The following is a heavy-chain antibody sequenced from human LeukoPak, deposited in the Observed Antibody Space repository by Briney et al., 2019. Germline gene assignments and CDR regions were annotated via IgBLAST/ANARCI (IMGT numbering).Heavy chain of an antibody. J-gene: IGHJ6*02. D-gene: IGHD3-22*01. CDR2: IYYSGST. Sequence: PSETLSLTCTVSGGSISSYYWNWIRQPPGKGLEWIGYIYYSGSTNYNPSLKSRVTISVDTSKNQFSLKLSSVTAADTAVYYCARVGYYYDSSGYYYVRNYYYYYGMDVWGQGTTVTVSS. V-gene: IGHV4-59*12. CDR3: ARVGYYYDSSGYYYVRNYYYYYGMDV. CDR1: GGSISSYY.